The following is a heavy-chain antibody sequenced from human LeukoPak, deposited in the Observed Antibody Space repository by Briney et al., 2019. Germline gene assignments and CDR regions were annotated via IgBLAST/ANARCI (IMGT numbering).Heavy chain of an antibody. CDR2: INTNGDST. D-gene: IGHD3-10*01. CDR1: GVTFSTYA. J-gene: IGHJ4*02. CDR3: VKDLRGGGYYTSFDY. V-gene: IGHV3-64D*09. Sequence: GGSLRLSCAASGVTFSTYAMHWVRQAPGKGLEYVSAINTNGDSTYNADSVQGRFTISRDNSKNTLYLQMSSLRTEDTAVYYCVKDLRGGGYYTSFDYWGQGTLVTVSS.